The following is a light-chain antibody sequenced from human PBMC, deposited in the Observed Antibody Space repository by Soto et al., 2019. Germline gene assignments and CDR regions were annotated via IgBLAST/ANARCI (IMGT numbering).Light chain of an antibody. Sequence: EIVLTQSPATLSLSPGERATLSCRASQSVSSYLAWYQQKPGLAPRLLIHDASSRATGIPDRFSGSGSGTDFTLTISRLEPEDFAVYYCQQYGSSPITFGQGTRLEIK. J-gene: IGKJ5*01. V-gene: IGKV3D-20*01. CDR3: QQYGSSPIT. CDR1: QSVSSY. CDR2: DAS.